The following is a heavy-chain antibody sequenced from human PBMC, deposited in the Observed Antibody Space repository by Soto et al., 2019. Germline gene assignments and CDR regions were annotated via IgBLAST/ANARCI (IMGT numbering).Heavy chain of an antibody. D-gene: IGHD3-10*01. CDR1: GFTFSSYD. CDR2: IGTAGDT. J-gene: IGHJ6*02. V-gene: IGHV3-13*04. CDR3: AREFKGFGYYGMDV. Sequence: PGGSLRLSCAASGFTFSSYDMHWVRQATGKGLEWVSAIGTAGDTYYPGSVKGRFTISRENAKNSLYLQMNSLRAGDTAVYYCAREFKGFGYYGMDVWGQGTTVTVSS.